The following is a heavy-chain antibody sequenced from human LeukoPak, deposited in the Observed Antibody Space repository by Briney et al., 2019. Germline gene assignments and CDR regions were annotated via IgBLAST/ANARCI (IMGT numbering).Heavy chain of an antibody. Sequence: SETLSLTCTVSGGSISSYYWSWIRQPPGKGLEWIGYIYYSGSTNYNPSLKSRVTISVDTSKNQFSLKLSSVTAADTAVYYCARDDGIMITFGGVIAPDYWGQGTLVTVSS. J-gene: IGHJ4*02. CDR3: ARDDGIMITFGGVIAPDY. CDR1: GGSISSYY. D-gene: IGHD3-16*02. CDR2: IYYSGST. V-gene: IGHV4-59*12.